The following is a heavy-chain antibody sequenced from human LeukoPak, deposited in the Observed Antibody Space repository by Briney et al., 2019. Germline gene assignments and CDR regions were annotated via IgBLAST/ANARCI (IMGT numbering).Heavy chain of an antibody. V-gene: IGHV3-30*04. CDR3: AKGKRQLVLTDFDY. D-gene: IGHD6-13*01. Sequence: GGSLRLSCVASGFTFNSYAMNWVRQAPGKGLEWVAVISFDESHGYYADSVKGRFTISRDNSKNTLYLQMSSLRVEDTAVYYCAKGKRQLVLTDFDYWGQGTLVTVSS. J-gene: IGHJ4*02. CDR1: GFTFNSYA. CDR2: ISFDESHG.